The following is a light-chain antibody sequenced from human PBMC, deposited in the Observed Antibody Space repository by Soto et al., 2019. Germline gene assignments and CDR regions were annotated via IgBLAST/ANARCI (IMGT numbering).Light chain of an antibody. J-gene: IGLJ3*02. Sequence: QSALTQPASVSGSPGQWITISCTGTSSDVGGYNYVSWYQQHPGKAPKLMIYEVSNRPSGVSNRFSGSKSGNTASLTISGLPAEDEADYYCSSYTSSSTRVFGGGTKLTVL. V-gene: IGLV2-14*01. CDR2: EVS. CDR1: SSDVGGYNY. CDR3: SSYTSSSTRV.